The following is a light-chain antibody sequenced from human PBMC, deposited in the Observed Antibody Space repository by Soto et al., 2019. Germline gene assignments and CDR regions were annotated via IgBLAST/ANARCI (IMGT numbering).Light chain of an antibody. J-gene: IGKJ4*01. V-gene: IGKV3-15*01. CDR1: QGICDT. CDR3: ESYNNSMLT. Sequence: EVVMTHSPPTLSVSPGEGATLSCRASQGICDTLAWYQHKAGQTPRLLIYDTSTRATGVPARFSGSRSVTEFGLPINSMQSEDFAIYYSESYNNSMLTSGGVNEV. CDR2: DTS.